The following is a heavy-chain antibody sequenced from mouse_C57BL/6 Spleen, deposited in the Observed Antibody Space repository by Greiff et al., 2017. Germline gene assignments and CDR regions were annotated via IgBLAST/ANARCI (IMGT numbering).Heavy chain of an antibody. CDR2: ISNGGGST. D-gene: IGHD1-2*01. V-gene: IGHV5-12*01. Sequence: EVHLVESGGGLVQPGGSLKLSCAASGFTFSDYYMYWVRQTPEKRLEWVAYISNGGGSTYYPDTVKGRFTISRDNAKNTLYLQMSRLKSEDTAMYYCARRGGYGGFAYWGQGTLVTVSA. J-gene: IGHJ3*01. CDR1: GFTFSDYY. CDR3: ARRGGYGGFAY.